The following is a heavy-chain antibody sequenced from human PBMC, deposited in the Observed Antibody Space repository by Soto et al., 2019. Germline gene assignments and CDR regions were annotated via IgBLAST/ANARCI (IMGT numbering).Heavy chain of an antibody. CDR2: IRHDGSNK. Sequence: QVQLVESGGGVVQPGRSLRLSCAASGFTFSSYGMHWVRQAPGKGLEWVAVIRHDGSNKYYADSVKGRFTISRDNSKNTLYLQMNSLRAEDTAVYYCARETSGWYSFDYCGQGTLVTVSS. J-gene: IGHJ4*02. D-gene: IGHD6-19*01. V-gene: IGHV3-33*01. CDR1: GFTFSSYG. CDR3: ARETSGWYSFDY.